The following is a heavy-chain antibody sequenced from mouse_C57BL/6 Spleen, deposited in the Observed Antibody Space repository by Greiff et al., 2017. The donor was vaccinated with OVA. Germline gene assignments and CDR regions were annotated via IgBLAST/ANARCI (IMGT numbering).Heavy chain of an antibody. CDR3: TRLWESRYLDY. CDR2: ISSGGDYI. CDR1: GFTFSSYA. V-gene: IGHV5-9-1*02. J-gene: IGHJ2*01. Sequence: EVMLVESGEGLVKPGGSLKLSCAASGFTFSSYAMSWVRQTPETRLEWVAYISSGGDYIYYADTVKGRFTISRDNARNPLYLQMSSLKSEDTAMYYCTRLWESRYLDYWGQGTTLTVSS. D-gene: IGHD4-1*01.